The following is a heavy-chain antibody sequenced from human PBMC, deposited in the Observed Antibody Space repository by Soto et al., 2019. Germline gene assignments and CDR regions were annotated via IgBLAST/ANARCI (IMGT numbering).Heavy chain of an antibody. J-gene: IGHJ4*02. CDR1: GYTFTGYY. CDR3: ARGEDLLLYGSGSYLGY. CDR2: INPNSGGT. V-gene: IGHV1-2*04. D-gene: IGHD3-10*01. Sequence: QVQLVQSGAEVKKPGASVKVSCKASGYTFTGYYMHWVRQAPGQGLEWMGWINPNSGGTNYAQKFQGWVTMTRDTSISTVYMELSRLRSDDTAVYYCARGEDLLLYGSGSYLGYWGQGTLVTVSS.